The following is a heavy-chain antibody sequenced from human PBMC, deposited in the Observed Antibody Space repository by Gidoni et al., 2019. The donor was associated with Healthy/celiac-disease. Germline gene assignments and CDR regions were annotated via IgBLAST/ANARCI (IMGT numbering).Heavy chain of an antibody. Sequence: QVQLVQSGAEVKKPGASVKVSCKASGYTFTSYAMHWVRQAPGQRLEWMGGINAGNGNTKYSQKFQGRVTITRDTSASTAYMELSSLRSEDTAVYYCARDRTVGASYYYYGMDVWGQGTTVTVSS. J-gene: IGHJ6*02. CDR2: INAGNGNT. D-gene: IGHD1-26*01. V-gene: IGHV1-3*01. CDR3: ARDRTVGASYYYYGMDV. CDR1: GYTFTSYA.